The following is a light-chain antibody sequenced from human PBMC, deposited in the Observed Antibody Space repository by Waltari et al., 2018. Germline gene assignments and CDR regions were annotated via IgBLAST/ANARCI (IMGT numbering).Light chain of an antibody. CDR3: VTWDDSLGGYYV. CDR1: TSNIGNNY. Sequence: QSVLTQSPSASGTPGQRVAISCSGATSNIGNNYVYRSQQLPGTAPKLLIYRDSQRPSGVPDRFSGSKSGTSASLAISGLRSEDEADYYCVTWDDSLGGYYVFGTGTKVTVL. V-gene: IGLV1-47*01. CDR2: RDS. J-gene: IGLJ1*01.